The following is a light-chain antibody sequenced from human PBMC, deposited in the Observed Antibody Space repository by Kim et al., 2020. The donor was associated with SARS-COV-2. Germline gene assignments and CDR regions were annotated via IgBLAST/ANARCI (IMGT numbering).Light chain of an antibody. CDR1: SGDVGGYNY. Sequence: GRHVTLPCTETSGDVGGYNYVPGYQQHPPRAPNLMFFAVSKGPSGVPDRFSGSKSGNTAYLTISGLRAEDEAVYHCCSYAVIYTWVFGGGTQLTVL. CDR2: AVS. V-gene: IGLV2-11*03. J-gene: IGLJ3*02. CDR3: CSYAVIYTWV.